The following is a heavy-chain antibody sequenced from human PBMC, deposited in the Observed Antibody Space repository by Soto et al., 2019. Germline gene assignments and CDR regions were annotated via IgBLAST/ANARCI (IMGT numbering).Heavy chain of an antibody. D-gene: IGHD2-2*01. CDR2: IIPIFGTA. J-gene: IGHJ6*02. CDR3: ARRAVGDIXVVPAAMGMHYYYGMDV. Sequence: EASVEVSCKASGGTFSSYAISWVRQAPGQGLEWMGGIIPIFGTANYAQKFQGRVTITADKSTSTAYMELSSLRSEDTAVYYCARRAVGDIXVVPAAMGMHYYYGMDVWGQGTTVTVSS. CDR1: GGTFSSYA. V-gene: IGHV1-69*06.